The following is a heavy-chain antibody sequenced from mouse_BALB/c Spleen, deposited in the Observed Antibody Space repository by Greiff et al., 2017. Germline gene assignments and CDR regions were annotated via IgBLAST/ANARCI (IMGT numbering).Heavy chain of an antibody. CDR1: GYSITSDYA. V-gene: IGHV3-2*02. Sequence: EVQLVESGPGLVKPSQSLSLTCTVTGYSITSDYAWNWIRQFPGNKLEWMGYISYSGSTSYNPSLKSRISITRDTSKNQFFLQLNSVTTEDTATYYCAREGMGFDYWGQGTTLTVSS. J-gene: IGHJ2*01. CDR2: ISYSGST. D-gene: IGHD2-3*01. CDR3: AREGMGFDY.